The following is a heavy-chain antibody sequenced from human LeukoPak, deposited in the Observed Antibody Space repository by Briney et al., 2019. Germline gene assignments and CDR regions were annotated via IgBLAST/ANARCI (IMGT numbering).Heavy chain of an antibody. D-gene: IGHD6-13*01. V-gene: IGHV4-38-2*01. Sequence: KTSETLSLTCAVSGYSISSGYYWGWIRQPPGKGLEWIGSIYHSGSTYYNPSLKSRVTISVDTSKNQFSLKRSSVTAADTAVYYCARLIAAAGTVFALAFDIWGQGTMVTVSS. CDR3: ARLIAAAGTVFALAFDI. CDR1: GYSISSGYY. J-gene: IGHJ3*02. CDR2: IYHSGST.